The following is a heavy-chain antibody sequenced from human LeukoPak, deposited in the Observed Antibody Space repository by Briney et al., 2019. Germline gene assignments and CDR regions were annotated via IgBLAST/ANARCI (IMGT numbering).Heavy chain of an antibody. J-gene: IGHJ4*02. CDR2: IKQDGSEK. Sequence: GGSLRLSCAASGFTFSSYWMSWVRQAPGKGLEWVANIKQDGSEKYYVDSVKGRFTISRDNAKNSLYLQMNSLRAEDTAVYYCARDDYMVAVAGGGYYFDYWGQGTLVTVPS. CDR1: GFTFSSYW. D-gene: IGHD6-19*01. V-gene: IGHV3-7*01. CDR3: ARDDYMVAVAGGGYYFDY.